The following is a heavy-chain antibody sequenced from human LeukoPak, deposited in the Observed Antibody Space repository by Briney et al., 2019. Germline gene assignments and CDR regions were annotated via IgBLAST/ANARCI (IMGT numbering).Heavy chain of an antibody. CDR1: GGSFSGYY. CDR2: INHSGST. CDR3: ARDTGSYYVGGWFDP. D-gene: IGHD1-26*01. Sequence: SETLSLTCAVYGGSFSGYYWSWIRQPPGKGLEWIGEINHSGSTNYNPSLKSRVTISVDTSKNQFSLKLSSVTAADTAVYYCARDTGSYYVGGWFDPWGQGTLVTVSS. J-gene: IGHJ5*02. V-gene: IGHV4-34*01.